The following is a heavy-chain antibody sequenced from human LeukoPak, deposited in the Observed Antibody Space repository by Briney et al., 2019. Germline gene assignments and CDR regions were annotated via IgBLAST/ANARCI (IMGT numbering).Heavy chain of an antibody. CDR3: ARGDIRGYCSSTSCYEIDY. CDR1: GFTFSSYG. V-gene: IGHV3-33*01. Sequence: GGSLRLSCAASGFTFSSYGMHWVRQAPGKGLEWVAVIWYDGSNKYYADSVKGRFTISRDNSKNTLYLQMNSLRAEDTAVYYCARGDIRGYCSSTSCYEIDYWGQGTLVTVSS. J-gene: IGHJ4*02. D-gene: IGHD2-2*01. CDR2: IWYDGSNK.